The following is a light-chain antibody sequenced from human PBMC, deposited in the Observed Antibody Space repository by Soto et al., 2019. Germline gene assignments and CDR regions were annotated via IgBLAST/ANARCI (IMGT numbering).Light chain of an antibody. CDR2: EVN. V-gene: IGLV2-23*02. J-gene: IGLJ3*02. CDR1: SSDVGSYDR. CDR3: SSSLGGPTWV. Sequence: QSALTQPASVSGSPGQWITISCTGSSSDVGSYDRVSWYQQYPGKAHTLMIYEVNKRPSGISNRCSGSKSGNTASLTISGLQAYDEAYYYCSSSLGGPTWVSGGGTQLTV.